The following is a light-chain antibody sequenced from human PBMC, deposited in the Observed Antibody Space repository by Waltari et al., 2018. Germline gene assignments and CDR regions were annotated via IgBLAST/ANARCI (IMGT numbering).Light chain of an antibody. CDR3: SSYTSSSTLV. CDR2: DVS. V-gene: IGLV2-14*03. Sequence: QSALTQPASVSGSPGQSITIPCTGASSDVGRYHYVPWYQQYPGTAPKLIIYDVSNRPSGVSNRFSGSKSGNTASLTISGLQAEDEADYYCSSYTSSSTLVFGGGTKLTVL. J-gene: IGLJ3*02. CDR1: SSDVGRYHY.